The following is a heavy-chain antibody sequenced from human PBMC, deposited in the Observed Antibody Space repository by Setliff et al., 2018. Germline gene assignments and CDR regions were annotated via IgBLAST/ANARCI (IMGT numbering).Heavy chain of an antibody. Sequence: SETLSLTCAVYGGSFSGYYWSWIRQPPGKGLEWIGEINHSGSTNYNPSLKSRVTISVDTSENQFSLKLSSVTAADTAVYYCARGSNSIFYWFDPWGQGTLVTVSS. D-gene: IGHD4-4*01. CDR1: GGSFSGYY. CDR3: ARGSNSIFYWFDP. CDR2: INHSGST. V-gene: IGHV4-34*01. J-gene: IGHJ5*02.